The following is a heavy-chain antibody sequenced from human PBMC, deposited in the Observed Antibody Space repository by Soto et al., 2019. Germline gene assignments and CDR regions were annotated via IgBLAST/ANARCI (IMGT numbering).Heavy chain of an antibody. CDR2: MNPNSGNT. V-gene: IGHV1-8*01. CDR1: GYTFTSYD. CDR3: ARGPYYYYYMDV. Sequence: ASVKVSCKASGYTFTSYDINWVRQATGQGLEWMGWMNPNSGNTGYARNFQGRVTMTRNTSISTAYMELSSLRSEDTAVYYCARGPYYYYYMDVWGKGTTVTVSS. J-gene: IGHJ6*03.